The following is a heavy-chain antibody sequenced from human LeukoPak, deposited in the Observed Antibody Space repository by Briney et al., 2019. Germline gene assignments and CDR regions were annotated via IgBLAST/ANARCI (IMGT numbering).Heavy chain of an antibody. V-gene: IGHV3-30*02. CDR2: IWYDGSNK. CDR1: GFTFSSYG. J-gene: IGHJ4*02. D-gene: IGHD3-3*01. CDR3: AKDYDFWSGYYLDGY. Sequence: GGSLRLSCAASGFTFSSYGMHWVRQAPGKGLEWVAVIWYDGSNKYYADSVKGRFTIFRDNSKNTLYRQMNSLRAEDTAVYYCAKDYDFWSGYYLDGYWGQGTLVTVSS.